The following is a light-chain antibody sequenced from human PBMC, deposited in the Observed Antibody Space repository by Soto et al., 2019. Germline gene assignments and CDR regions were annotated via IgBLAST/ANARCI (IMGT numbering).Light chain of an antibody. Sequence: IQMTEYPSYLSASVGVRLTITCRASQGIKNWLAWYQQKPGKAPNLLIYTGSSLQSGVPSRFSGSGSGTDFTLTINSLQPEDFATYYCQQAASFPITFGQGTRLEVK. CDR3: QQAASFPIT. V-gene: IGKV1-12*01. CDR1: QGIKNW. CDR2: TGS. J-gene: IGKJ5*01.